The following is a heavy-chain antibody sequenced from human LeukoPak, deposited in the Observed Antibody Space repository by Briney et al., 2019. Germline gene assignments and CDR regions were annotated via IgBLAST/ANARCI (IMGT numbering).Heavy chain of an antibody. CDR1: GFTFSSFA. J-gene: IGHJ4*02. V-gene: IGHV3-23*01. CDR3: ATRRGGGGSCYVISCVDY. CDR2: ITGSGSGA. Sequence: PGGSLRLSCAASGFTFSSFAINWVRQAPGKGLEWVSVITGSGSGADYADSVKGRFTISRDNSKNTLYLQMNSLRAEDTAVYYCATRRGGGGSCYVISCVDYWGQGTLVTVSS. D-gene: IGHD2-15*01.